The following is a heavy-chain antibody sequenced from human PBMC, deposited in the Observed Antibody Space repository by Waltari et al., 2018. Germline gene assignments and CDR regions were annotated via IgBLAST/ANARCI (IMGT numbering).Heavy chain of an antibody. CDR2: IYYSGST. V-gene: IGHV4-59*01. Sequence: QVQLQESGPGLVKPSETLSLTCTVSGGSISSYYWSWIRQPPGKGLEWIGYIYYSGSTNYNPSLKSRVTISVDTSKNQFSLKLRSVTAAETAGYYCARGPRWAFDYWGQGTLVTVSS. CDR3: ARGPRWAFDY. CDR1: GGSISSYY. J-gene: IGHJ4*02.